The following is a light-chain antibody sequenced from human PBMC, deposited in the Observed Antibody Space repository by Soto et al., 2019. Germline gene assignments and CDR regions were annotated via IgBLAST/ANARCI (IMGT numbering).Light chain of an antibody. Sequence: QSVLTQPPSVSAAPGQKVTISCSGSSSNIGNNYVSWYQQLPGTAPKLLIYSNNQRPSGVPDRFSGSKSGTSASLAISWLQSEDEADYYCAAWDDSLNGYVFGTGTKVTVL. J-gene: IGLJ1*01. CDR2: SNN. V-gene: IGLV1-44*01. CDR3: AAWDDSLNGYV. CDR1: SSNIGNNY.